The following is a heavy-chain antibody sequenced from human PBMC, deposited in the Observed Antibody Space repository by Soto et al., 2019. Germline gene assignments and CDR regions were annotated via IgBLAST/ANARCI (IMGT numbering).Heavy chain of an antibody. V-gene: IGHV3-23*01. D-gene: IGHD3-22*01. CDR3: ASRNYYENGAYYYYYFDY. CDR2: ISGSGRKT. CDR1: GFTFSNYV. J-gene: IGHJ4*02. Sequence: PGGSLRLSCAASGFTFSNYVMSWVRQAPGKGLEWVSGISGSGRKTYYADSVKGRFTISRDNSKNTFYLQMSSLRAEDTAVYFCASRNYYENGAYYYYYFDYWGLGTLVTVSS.